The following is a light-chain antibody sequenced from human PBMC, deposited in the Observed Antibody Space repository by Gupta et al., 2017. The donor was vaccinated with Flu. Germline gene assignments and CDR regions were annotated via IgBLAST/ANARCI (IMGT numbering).Light chain of an antibody. V-gene: IGLV3-21*02. J-gene: IGLJ2*01. Sequence: SSVLIQPPSVSVAPGEAATVTCLTATIGSNDVHWYQQRPGQAPVLVVYDDTLRPSGISDRFSGSNSGYTATLTIGRVEVDDEADYYCQVWDSSSAHGVFGGGTKLTV. CDR2: DDT. CDR3: QVWDSSSAHGV. CDR1: TIGSND.